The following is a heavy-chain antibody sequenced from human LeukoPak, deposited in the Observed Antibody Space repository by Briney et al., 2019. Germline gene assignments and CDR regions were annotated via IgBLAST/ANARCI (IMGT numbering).Heavy chain of an antibody. CDR2: INHSGST. D-gene: IGHD3-3*01. CDR1: GGSFSGYY. J-gene: IGHJ5*02. CDR3: ASAEAYYDFWSGYSDWFDP. Sequence: SETLSLTCAVYGGSFSGYYWSWIRQPPGKGLEWIGEINHSGSTNYNPSLKSRVTISVDTSKNQLSLKLSSVTAADTAVYYCASAEAYYDFWSGYSDWFDPWGQGTLVTVSS. V-gene: IGHV4-34*01.